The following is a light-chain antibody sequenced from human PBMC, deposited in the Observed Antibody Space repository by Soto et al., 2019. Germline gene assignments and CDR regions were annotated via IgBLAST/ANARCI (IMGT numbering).Light chain of an antibody. Sequence: QSVLTQSSSASASLGSSVKLTCTLSSGHSSYIIAWHQQQPGKAPRYLMKLEGSGSYNKGSGVPDRFSGSSSGADRYLTISNLQFEDEVDYYCETWDSNTHVFGGGTKLTVL. V-gene: IGLV4-60*02. CDR3: ETWDSNTHV. CDR2: LEGSGSY. CDR1: SGHSSYI. J-gene: IGLJ3*02.